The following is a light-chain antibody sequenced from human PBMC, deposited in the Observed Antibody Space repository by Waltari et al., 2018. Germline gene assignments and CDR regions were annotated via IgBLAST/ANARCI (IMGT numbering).Light chain of an antibody. CDR2: DDS. V-gene: IGLV3-21*02. J-gene: IGLJ2*01. Sequence: SYVLTQPPSVSVAPGQTARITCGGNNIGSKSVHWYQQKPGQAPVLVVYDDSDRPSGSPERISGSNSGNTATLTISRVEAGDEADYYCQVWDSSSDRVFGGGTKLTVL. CDR1: NIGSKS. CDR3: QVWDSSSDRV.